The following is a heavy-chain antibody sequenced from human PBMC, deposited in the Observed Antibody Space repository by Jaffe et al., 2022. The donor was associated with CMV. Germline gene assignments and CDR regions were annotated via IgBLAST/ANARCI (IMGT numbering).Heavy chain of an antibody. D-gene: IGHD2-21*02. J-gene: IGHJ4*02. CDR1: GFTVSSNY. CDR2: IYSGGST. V-gene: IGHV3-53*01. Sequence: EVQLVESGGGLIQPGGSLRLSCAASGFTVSSNYMSWVRQAPGKGLEWVSVIYSGGSTYYADSVKGRFTISRDNSKNTLYLQMNSLRAEDTAVYYCARDVAYCGGDCYPYQFDYWGQGTLVTVSS. CDR3: ARDVAYCGGDCYPYQFDY.